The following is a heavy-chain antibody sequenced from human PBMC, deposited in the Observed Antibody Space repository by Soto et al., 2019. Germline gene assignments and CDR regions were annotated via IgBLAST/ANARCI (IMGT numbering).Heavy chain of an antibody. CDR1: GGSISSGDYY. CDR2: IYYSGST. Sequence: QVQLQESGPGLVKPSQTLSLTCTVSGGSISSGDYYWSWIRQHPGKGLEWIGYIYYSGSTYYNPSLKSRVTIPVATSKNQFSLKLSSVTAADTAVYYCARWWSGSRQGFDPWGQGTLVTVSS. J-gene: IGHJ5*02. D-gene: IGHD3-3*01. CDR3: ARWWSGSRQGFDP. V-gene: IGHV4-31*03.